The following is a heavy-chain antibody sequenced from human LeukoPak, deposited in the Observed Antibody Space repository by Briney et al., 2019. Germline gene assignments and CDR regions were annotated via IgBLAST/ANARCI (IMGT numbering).Heavy chain of an antibody. V-gene: IGHV3-7*01. D-gene: IGHD2-15*01. Sequence: GGSLRLSCAASGFTFSSYWMSWVRQAPGKGLEWVANIKQDGSEKYYVDSVKGRFTISRDNAKNSLYLQLNSLRAEDTAVYYCAKDRSPYCSGGSCYSSFDYWGQGTLVTVSS. CDR3: AKDRSPYCSGGSCYSSFDY. CDR1: GFTFSSYW. CDR2: IKQDGSEK. J-gene: IGHJ4*02.